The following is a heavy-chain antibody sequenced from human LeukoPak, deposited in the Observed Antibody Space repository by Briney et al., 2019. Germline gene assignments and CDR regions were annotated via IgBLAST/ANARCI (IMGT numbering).Heavy chain of an antibody. D-gene: IGHD1-14*01. J-gene: IGHJ5*02. Sequence: ASVKVSCKASGYTFTGYYMHWVRQAPGQGLEWMGGINPDSGGTKYAQKFQDRVTMTSDTSISTAYMELSRLRSDDTAVYYCARDHLLFRQPPNWFDPWGQGTLVTVSS. V-gene: IGHV1-2*02. CDR3: ARDHLLFRQPPNWFDP. CDR1: GYTFTGYY. CDR2: INPDSGGT.